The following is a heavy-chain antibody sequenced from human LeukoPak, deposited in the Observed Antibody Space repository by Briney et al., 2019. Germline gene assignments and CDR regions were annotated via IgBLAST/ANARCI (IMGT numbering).Heavy chain of an antibody. Sequence: SGGSLRLSCAASGFTFRSYSMNWVRQAPGKGLEWVSSISSSSSYIYYADSVKGRFTISRDNAKNSLYLQMNSLRAEDTAVYYCATIVGVTTSLDAFDVWGQGTMVTVSS. CDR1: GFTFRSYS. V-gene: IGHV3-21*01. CDR3: ATIVGVTTSLDAFDV. CDR2: ISSSSSYI. D-gene: IGHD4-17*01. J-gene: IGHJ3*01.